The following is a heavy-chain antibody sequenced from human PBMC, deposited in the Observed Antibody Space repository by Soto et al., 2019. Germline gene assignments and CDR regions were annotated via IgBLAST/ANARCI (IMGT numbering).Heavy chain of an antibody. Sequence: QVQLQESGPGLVKPSETLSLTCTVSGGSISSYYWSWIRQPPGKGLEWIGYIYYSGGTNYNPSLKSRVTISVDTSKNQFSLKLSSVTAADTAVYYCARQFPGGLRLFDYWGQGTLVTVSS. CDR1: GGSISSYY. CDR3: ARQFPGGLRLFDY. V-gene: IGHV4-59*08. J-gene: IGHJ4*02. D-gene: IGHD5-12*01. CDR2: IYYSGGT.